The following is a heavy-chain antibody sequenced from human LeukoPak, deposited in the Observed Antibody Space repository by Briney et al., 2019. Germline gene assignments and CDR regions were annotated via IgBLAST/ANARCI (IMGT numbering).Heavy chain of an antibody. D-gene: IGHD3-22*01. CDR2: IKQDGSEI. J-gene: IGHJ4*02. CDR3: ARVPPALSGYLFDY. CDR1: GFTFSNYW. V-gene: IGHV3-7*03. Sequence: GGSLRLSCAASGFTFSNYWMGWVRQAPGKGLEWVANIKQDGSEIYYVDSVKGRFTISRDTAKDSLYLQMNSLRAEDTAVYYCARVPPALSGYLFDYWGQGTLVTVSS.